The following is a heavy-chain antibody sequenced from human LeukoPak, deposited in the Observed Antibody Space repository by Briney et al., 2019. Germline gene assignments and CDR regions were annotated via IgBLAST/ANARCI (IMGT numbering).Heavy chain of an antibody. CDR2: IKEDGSAR. CDR1: GFSFSDYW. V-gene: IGHV3-7*03. Sequence: GRSLRLSCAASGFSFSDYWMSWVRQSPEKGLEWVADIKEDGSARYYVDSVKGRFTISRDNSKNTLYLQMNSLRAEDTAVYYCARPQSSSGYYWPFDDWGQGTLVTVSS. D-gene: IGHD3-22*01. J-gene: IGHJ4*02. CDR3: ARPQSSSGYYWPFDD.